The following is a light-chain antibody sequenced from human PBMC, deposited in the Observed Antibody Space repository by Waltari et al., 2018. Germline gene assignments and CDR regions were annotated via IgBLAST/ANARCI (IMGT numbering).Light chain of an antibody. CDR1: SSNIGGYD. J-gene: IGLJ2*01. V-gene: IGLV1-44*01. Sequence: QSVLTQPPSVSGYPGQRVTISCTGSSSNIGGYDVHWYQPLPGTAPKLLIFENNKRPSGVSDRVSGSKSATSASLTITGLQSEDEAEYYCEAWDNSLNGILFGGGTRLTVL. CDR2: ENN. CDR3: EAWDNSLNGIL.